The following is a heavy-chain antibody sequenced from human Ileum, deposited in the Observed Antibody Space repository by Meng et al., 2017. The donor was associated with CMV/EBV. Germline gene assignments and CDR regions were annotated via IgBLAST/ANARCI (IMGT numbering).Heavy chain of an antibody. J-gene: IGHJ4*02. CDR1: TWRNYW. D-gene: IGHD2-21*01. Sequence: TWRNYWMHWARQEPGQGLGWVANIKEDGSEKYYMDSVKGRLTISRDNAENSVYLEMNSMRAEDTAVYYCVRDPLADVYCGGDCFDYWCQGTLVTVSS. CDR3: VRDPLADVYCGGDCFDY. CDR2: IKEDGSEK. V-gene: IGHV3-7*01.